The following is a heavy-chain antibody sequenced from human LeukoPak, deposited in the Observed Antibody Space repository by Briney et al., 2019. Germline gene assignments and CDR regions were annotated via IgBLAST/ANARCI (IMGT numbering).Heavy chain of an antibody. J-gene: IGHJ3*02. Sequence: GGSLRLSCAASGFNFNNYAMNWVRRAPGKGLEWVSTISGSGDRTYYADSVKGRFTISRDNSKNTQYLQMNSLRAEDTAVYYCAKGGWVGNRGAAFDIWGQGTMVTVSS. CDR2: ISGSGDRT. V-gene: IGHV3-23*01. CDR1: GFNFNNYA. CDR3: AKGGWVGNRGAAFDI. D-gene: IGHD3-22*01.